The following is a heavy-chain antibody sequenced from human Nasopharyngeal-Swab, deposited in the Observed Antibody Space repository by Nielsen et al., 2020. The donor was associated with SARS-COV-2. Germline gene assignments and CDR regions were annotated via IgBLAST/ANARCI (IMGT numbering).Heavy chain of an antibody. CDR1: GFAFSDYS. CDR2: ITSSSSTG. V-gene: IGHV3-48*02. CDR3: VREFEATGATYLDY. Sequence: GSSLKISCAASGFAFSDYSMDWVRQAPGKGLELVSYITSSSSTGYYADSVKGRFTVSRDNAKNSLYLQMSSLRDEDTAVYYCVREFEATGATYLDYWGLGTLVTVSS. D-gene: IGHD1-26*01. J-gene: IGHJ4*02.